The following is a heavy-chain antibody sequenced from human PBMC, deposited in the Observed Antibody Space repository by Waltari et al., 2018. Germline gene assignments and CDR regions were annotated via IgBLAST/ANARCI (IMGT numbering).Heavy chain of an antibody. J-gene: IGHJ4*02. V-gene: IGHV3-33*06. CDR3: AKDGDYYDSSGYLGY. Sequence: QVQLVESGGGVVQPGRSLRLSCAASGFTFSSYGMHWVRQAPGKGLEWVAVIWYDGSNKYYAVSVKGRFTISRDNSKNTLYLQMNSLRAEDTAVYYCAKDGDYYDSSGYLGYWGQGTLVTVSS. CDR2: IWYDGSNK. D-gene: IGHD3-22*01. CDR1: GFTFSSYG.